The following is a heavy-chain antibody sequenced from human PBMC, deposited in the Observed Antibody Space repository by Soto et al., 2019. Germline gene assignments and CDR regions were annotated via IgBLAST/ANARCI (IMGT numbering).Heavy chain of an antibody. D-gene: IGHD3-22*01. V-gene: IGHV1-2*04. CDR2: INPNSGGT. J-gene: IGHJ5*02. CDR3: ARDRGRYYDSSGYERNNWFDP. Sequence: ASVKVSCKASGYTFTGYYMHWVRQAPGQGLEWMGWINPNSGGTNYAQKFQGWVTMTRDTSISTAYMELSRLRSDDTAVYYCARDRGRYYDSSGYERNNWFDPWGQGTLVTVS. CDR1: GYTFTGYY.